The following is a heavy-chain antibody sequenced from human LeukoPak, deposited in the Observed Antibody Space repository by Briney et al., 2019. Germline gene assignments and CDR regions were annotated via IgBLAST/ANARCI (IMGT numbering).Heavy chain of an antibody. V-gene: IGHV1-2*02. CDR2: INPNSGGT. J-gene: IGHJ6*02. CDR3: ARGPGGGYDSPGGMDV. Sequence: ASVKVSFKASGYTFTGYYMHWVRQAPGQGLDWMGWINPNSGGTNYAQKFQGRVTMTRHTSISTAYMELSRLRSDDTAVYYCARGPGGGYDSPGGMDVWGQGTTVTVSS. CDR1: GYTFTGYY. D-gene: IGHD5-12*01.